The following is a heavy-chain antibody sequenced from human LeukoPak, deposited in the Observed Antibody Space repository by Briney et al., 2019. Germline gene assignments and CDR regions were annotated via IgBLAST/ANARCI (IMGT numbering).Heavy chain of an antibody. J-gene: IGHJ4*02. Sequence: SETLSLTCTVSSGSISSYYWSWIRQPPGKGLEWIGYIYYSGSTNYNPSLKSRVTISVDTSKNQFSLKLSSVTAADTAVYYCARYITIFDYWGQGTLVTVSS. D-gene: IGHD3-3*01. CDR3: ARYITIFDY. CDR1: SGSISSYY. V-gene: IGHV4-59*01. CDR2: IYYSGST.